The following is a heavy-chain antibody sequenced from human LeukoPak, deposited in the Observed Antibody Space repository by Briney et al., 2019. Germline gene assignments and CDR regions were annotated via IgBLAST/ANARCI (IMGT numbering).Heavy chain of an antibody. D-gene: IGHD5-18*01. CDR2: IIPIFGTA. CDR1: GYTLTELS. CDR3: ARDQGYRYGYGDFDY. J-gene: IGHJ4*02. V-gene: IGHV1-69*13. Sequence: ASVKVSCKVSGYTLTELSMHWVRQAPGKGLEWMGGIIPIFGTANYAQKFQGRVTITADESTSTAYMELSSLRSEDTAVYYCARDQGYRYGYGDFDYWGQGTLVTVSS.